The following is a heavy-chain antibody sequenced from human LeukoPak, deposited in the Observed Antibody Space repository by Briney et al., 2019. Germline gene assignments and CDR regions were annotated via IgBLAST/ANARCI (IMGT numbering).Heavy chain of an antibody. CDR3: AKDYSGNYPFYFDY. D-gene: IGHD1-26*01. Sequence: GGSPRLSCAASGFTFSSYAMSWVRQAPGKGLEWVSAISGSGASTYYADSVKGRFAISRDNSKNTLYLQMNSLRAEDTAVYYCAKDYSGNYPFYFDYWGQATLVTVSS. CDR1: GFTFSSYA. CDR2: ISGSGAST. J-gene: IGHJ4*02. V-gene: IGHV3-23*01.